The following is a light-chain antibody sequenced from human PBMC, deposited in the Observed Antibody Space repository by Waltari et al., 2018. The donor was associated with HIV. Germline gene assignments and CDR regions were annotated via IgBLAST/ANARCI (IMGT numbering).Light chain of an antibody. Sequence: QSVLTQPPSTSKTPGQRVLMSCSGTNSNVGNNFVSWFQQVPGGAPKLFIYRNERRPAGVPDRFSGAKSGASASLAISGLQSDDEADYLCASWDDKLSHWVFGGGTKLTV. J-gene: IGLJ3*02. CDR3: ASWDDKLSHWV. CDR1: NSNVGNNF. CDR2: RNE. V-gene: IGLV1-47*01.